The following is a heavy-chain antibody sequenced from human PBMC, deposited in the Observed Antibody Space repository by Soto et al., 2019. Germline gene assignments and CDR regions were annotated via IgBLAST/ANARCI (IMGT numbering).Heavy chain of an antibody. CDR2: IWYDGSNK. Sequence: GGSLRLSCAASGFTFSSYGMHWVRQAPGKGLEWVAVIWYDGSNKYYADSVKGRFTISRDNSKNTLYLQMNSLRAEDTAVYYCARLYQVDAFDIWGQGTMVTVSS. CDR3: ARLYQVDAFDI. CDR1: GFTFSSYG. D-gene: IGHD2-2*01. V-gene: IGHV3-33*01. J-gene: IGHJ3*02.